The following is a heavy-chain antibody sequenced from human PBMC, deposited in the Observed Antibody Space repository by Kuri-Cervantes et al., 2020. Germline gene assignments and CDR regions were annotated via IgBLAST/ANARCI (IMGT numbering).Heavy chain of an antibody. V-gene: IGHV4-39*01. J-gene: IGHJ5*02. CDR3: ARHLPREYCRSTSCYPPNWFDP. D-gene: IGHD2-2*01. Sequence: SETLSLTCTVSGGSISSSSYYWGWIRQPPGKGLEWIGSIYYSGSTYYNPSLKSRVTISVDTSKNQFSLKLSSVTAADTAVYYCARHLPREYCRSTSCYPPNWFDPWGQGTLVTVSS. CDR1: GGSISSSSYY. CDR2: IYYSGST.